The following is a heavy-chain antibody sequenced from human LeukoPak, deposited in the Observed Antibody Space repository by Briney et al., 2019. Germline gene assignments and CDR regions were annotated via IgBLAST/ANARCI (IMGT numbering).Heavy chain of an antibody. D-gene: IGHD2-15*01. CDR3: ARGVVAAPQTVDY. V-gene: IGHV4-34*01. CDR1: GGSFSGYY. J-gene: IGHJ4*02. Sequence: SETLSLTCAVYGGSFSGYYWSWIRQPPGKGLEWIGEINHSGSTNYNPSLKSRVTISVDTSKNQFSLKLNSVSAADTAVYYCARGVVAAPQTVDYWGQGTLVTVSS. CDR2: INHSGST.